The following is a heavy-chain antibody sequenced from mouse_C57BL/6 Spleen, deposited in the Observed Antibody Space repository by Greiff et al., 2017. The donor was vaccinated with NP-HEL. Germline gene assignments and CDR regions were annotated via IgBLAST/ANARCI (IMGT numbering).Heavy chain of an antibody. CDR3: ARGPVYYYGSTDY. CDR2: ISYDGSN. V-gene: IGHV3-6*01. J-gene: IGHJ2*01. D-gene: IGHD1-1*01. CDR1: GYSITSGYY. Sequence: EVKLVESGPGLVKPSQSLSLTCSVTGYSITSGYYWNWIRQFPGNKLEWMGYISYDGSNNYNPSLKNRISITRDTSKNQFFLKLNSVTTEDTATYYCARGPVYYYGSTDYWGQGTTLTVSS.